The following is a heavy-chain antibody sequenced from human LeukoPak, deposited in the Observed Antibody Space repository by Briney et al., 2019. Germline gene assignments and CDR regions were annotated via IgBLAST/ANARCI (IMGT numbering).Heavy chain of an antibody. Sequence: TSETLSLTRTVSGGSISSYYWSWIRQPAGKGLEWIGRIYTSGITNYNPSLKSRVTISVDTSKNQFSLKLSSVTAADTAVYYCARAYGSGSLDAFDIWGQGTMVTVSS. J-gene: IGHJ3*02. CDR3: ARAYGSGSLDAFDI. D-gene: IGHD3-10*01. CDR2: IYTSGIT. V-gene: IGHV4-4*07. CDR1: GGSISSYY.